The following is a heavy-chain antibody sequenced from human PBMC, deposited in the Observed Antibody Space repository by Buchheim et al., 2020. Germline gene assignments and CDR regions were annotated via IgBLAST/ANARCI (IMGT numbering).Heavy chain of an antibody. CDR2: ISYDGSNK. Sequence: QVQLVESGGGVVQPGRSLRLSCAASGFTFSSYAMHWVRQAPGKGLEWVAVISYDGSNKYYADSVKGRFTISRDNSKNTLYLQMNSLRAEDTAVYYCARDQFLEWRMMGYYYYGMDVWGQGTT. J-gene: IGHJ6*02. CDR3: ARDQFLEWRMMGYYYYGMDV. CDR1: GFTFSSYA. V-gene: IGHV3-30-3*01. D-gene: IGHD3-3*01.